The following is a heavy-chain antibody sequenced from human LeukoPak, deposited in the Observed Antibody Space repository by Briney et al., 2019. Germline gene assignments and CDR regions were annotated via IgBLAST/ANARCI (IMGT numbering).Heavy chain of an antibody. CDR3: ARAEGVRGAFHL. V-gene: IGHV4-61*02. CDR2: IYTSGST. J-gene: IGHJ3*01. Sequence: SQTLSLTCTVSGGSMSRGSYYWRWIRQPAGKGLEWIGRIYTSGSTNYNPSLKSRVTISVDTSKNQFSLKLSSVTAADTAVYYCARAEGVRGAFHLGGQGTMVTVSS. D-gene: IGHD1-14*01. CDR1: GGSMSRGSYY.